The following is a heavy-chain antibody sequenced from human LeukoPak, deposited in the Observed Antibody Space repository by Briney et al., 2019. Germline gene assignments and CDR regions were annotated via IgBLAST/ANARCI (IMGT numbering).Heavy chain of an antibody. CDR3: ARHYDSGSYPLDF. V-gene: IGHV4-59*08. J-gene: IGHJ4*02. CDR2: IYSSGST. Sequence: PSQTLSLTCTVSGGSIRGYFWSWIRQPPGKGLVWIGHIYSSGSTTYTPSLQGRVTISLDTSKNQFSLKLSSVTAADTAVYYCARHYDSGSYPLDFWGQGTLVTVSS. D-gene: IGHD3-10*01. CDR1: GGSIRGYF.